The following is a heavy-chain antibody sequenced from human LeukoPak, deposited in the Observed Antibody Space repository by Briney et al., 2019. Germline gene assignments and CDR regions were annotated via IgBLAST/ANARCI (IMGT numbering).Heavy chain of an antibody. CDR3: AGQYSGYDSGAEYFQH. J-gene: IGHJ1*01. D-gene: IGHD5-12*01. V-gene: IGHV4-61*08. CDR2: IYYSGST. CDR1: GGSISSGGYY. Sequence: SQTLSLTCTVSGGSISSGGYYWNWIRQHPGTGLEWIGYIYYSGSTNYNPSLKSRVTISVDTSKNQFSLKLSSVAAADTAVYYCAGQYSGYDSGAEYFQHWGQGTLVTVSS.